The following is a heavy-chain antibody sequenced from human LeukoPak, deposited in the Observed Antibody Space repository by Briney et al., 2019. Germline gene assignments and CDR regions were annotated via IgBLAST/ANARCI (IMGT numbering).Heavy chain of an antibody. Sequence: GGSLRLSCVASGFTFSSYNINWVRQAPGKWLEWVSSISSSGDYIYYADSVKGRFTISRDNAKNSLYLQMNSLRAEDTAAYYCARNLKNYYDSNGYFDYWGQGTLVTVSS. D-gene: IGHD3-22*01. CDR3: ARNLKNYYDSNGYFDY. J-gene: IGHJ4*02. CDR2: ISSSGDYI. CDR1: GFTFSSYN. V-gene: IGHV3-21*01.